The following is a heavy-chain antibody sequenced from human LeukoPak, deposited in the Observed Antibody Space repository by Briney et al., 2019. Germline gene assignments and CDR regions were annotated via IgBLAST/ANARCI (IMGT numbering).Heavy chain of an antibody. CDR1: GFTFSDYY. Sequence: GGSLRLSCAASGFTFSDYYMSWMRQAPGRGLEWVSFISSSGSAEYYADSVKGRFTISRDYAKNLLYLQMSSLTAEDTAVYYCARDERYYDFWSGRDWGQGTLVTVSS. D-gene: IGHD3-3*01. J-gene: IGHJ4*02. V-gene: IGHV3-11*04. CDR2: ISSSGSAE. CDR3: ARDERYYDFWSGRD.